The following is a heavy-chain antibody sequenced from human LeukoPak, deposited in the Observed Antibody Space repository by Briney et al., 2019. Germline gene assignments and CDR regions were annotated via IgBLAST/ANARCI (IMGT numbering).Heavy chain of an antibody. CDR2: FYYSGSS. CDR3: AREPPEYRSGMDV. Sequence: SETLSLTCTVSGGSISSGGYYWGWIRQHPGKGLEWIGYFYYSGSSYYNPSLKSRVTISVDTSKNQFSLELSSVTAADTAVYYCAREPPEYRSGMDVWGQGTTVTVSS. J-gene: IGHJ6*02. V-gene: IGHV4-31*03. CDR1: GGSISSGGYY. D-gene: IGHD6-6*01.